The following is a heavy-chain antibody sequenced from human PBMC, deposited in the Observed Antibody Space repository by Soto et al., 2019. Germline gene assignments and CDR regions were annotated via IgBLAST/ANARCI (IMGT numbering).Heavy chain of an antibody. CDR1: GASISSVYW. Sequence: QVHLQESGPGLVKPSGTLSLTCDVSGASISSVYWWSWVRQSPGKGLEWIGEISQRGSANYRPSLKSRVTMSLDTSKNHFSLRLTSVTAADTAVYYCARYSAVSGTYYFDYWGQGTLVTVSS. J-gene: IGHJ4*02. CDR2: ISQRGSA. V-gene: IGHV4-4*02. D-gene: IGHD6-13*01. CDR3: ARYSAVSGTYYFDY.